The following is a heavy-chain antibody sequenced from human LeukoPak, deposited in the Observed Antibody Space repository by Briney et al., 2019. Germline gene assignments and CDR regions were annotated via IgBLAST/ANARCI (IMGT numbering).Heavy chain of an antibody. J-gene: IGHJ4*02. D-gene: IGHD1-1*01. CDR1: GFPFSSYA. CDR2: ISYDGSNK. V-gene: IGHV3-30-3*01. Sequence: GSLRLSCAASGFPFSSYAMHWVRQAPGKGLEWVAVISYDGSNKYYADSVKGRFTISRDNSKNTLYLQMNSLRAEDTAVYYCARENWNGLDYWGQGTLVTVSS. CDR3: ARENWNGLDY.